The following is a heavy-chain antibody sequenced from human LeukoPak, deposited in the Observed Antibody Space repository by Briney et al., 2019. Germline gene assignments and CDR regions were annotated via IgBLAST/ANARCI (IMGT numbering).Heavy chain of an antibody. J-gene: IGHJ5*02. Sequence: ASVKVPCKASGSFTGEYVHWVRQAPGQGLEWLGWINPDTGGTNFAQKFQGRVTMAGDTSISTAYMELSRLTSDDTAVYYCARSPYDSGSYVSAPWGQGIQVTVSS. D-gene: IGHD3-10*01. CDR1: GSFTGEY. V-gene: IGHV1-2*02. CDR2: INPDTGGT. CDR3: ARSPYDSGSYVSAP.